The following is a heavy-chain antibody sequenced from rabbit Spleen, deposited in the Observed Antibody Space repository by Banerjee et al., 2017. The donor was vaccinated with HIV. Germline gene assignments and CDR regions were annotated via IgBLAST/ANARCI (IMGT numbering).Heavy chain of an antibody. J-gene: IGHJ4*01. CDR3: ARDLTDVIGWNFGW. CDR2: IYAGSSGTT. V-gene: IGHV1S45*01. Sequence: EESGGGLVQPEGSLTLTCTASGFSFSSSYWICWVRQAPGKGLEWIACIYAGSSGTTYYANWAKGRFTISRTSSTTVTLQMTSLTVADTATYFCARDLTDVIGWNFGWWGPGTLVTVS. CDR1: GFSFSSSYW. D-gene: IGHD1-1*01.